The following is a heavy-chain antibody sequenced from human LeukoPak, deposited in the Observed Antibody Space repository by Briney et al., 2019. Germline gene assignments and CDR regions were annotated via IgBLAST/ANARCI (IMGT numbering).Heavy chain of an antibody. CDR1: GGSISSSSYY. J-gene: IGHJ4*02. CDR3: ASITMIVVENYSDY. Sequence: PSETLSLTCTVSGGSISSSSYYWGWIRQPPGKGLEWIGSIYYSGSTYYNPSLKSRVTISVDTSKNQFSLKLSSVTAADTAVYYCASITMIVVENYSDYWGQGTLVTVSS. CDR2: IYYSGST. D-gene: IGHD3-22*01. V-gene: IGHV4-39*01.